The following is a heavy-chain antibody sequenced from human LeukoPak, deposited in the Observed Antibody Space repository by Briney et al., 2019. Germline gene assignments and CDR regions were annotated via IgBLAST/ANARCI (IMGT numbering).Heavy chain of an antibody. CDR2: ISSSSSNI. CDR3: ARGQDYYYYYMDV. Sequence: HPGGSLRLSCAASGFTFSSYSMNWVRQAPGKGLEWVSSISSSSSNIYYADSVKGRFTISRDNAKNSVYLQMNSLRAEDTAVYYCARGQDYYYYYMDVWGKGTTVIVSS. CDR1: GFTFSSYS. J-gene: IGHJ6*03. V-gene: IGHV3-48*01.